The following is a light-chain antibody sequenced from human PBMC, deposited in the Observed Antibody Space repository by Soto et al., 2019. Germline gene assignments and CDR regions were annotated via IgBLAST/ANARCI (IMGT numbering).Light chain of an antibody. CDR2: DDT. Sequence: SXFGCYKYVSWYQQHPGKAHKLMIYDDTNRPSGVSNRFSGSKSGNTASLTIFLLLSEDEADYSCSSYTCTSTYVFATGPNVT. V-gene: IGLV2-14*04. J-gene: IGLJ1*01. CDR1: SXFGCYKY. CDR3: SSYTCTSTYV.